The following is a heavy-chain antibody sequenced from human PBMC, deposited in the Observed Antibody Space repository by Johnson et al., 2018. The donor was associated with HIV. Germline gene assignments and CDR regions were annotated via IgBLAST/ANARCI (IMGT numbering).Heavy chain of an antibody. Sequence: QVQLVESGGGLVKPGESLRLSCAASGFTFNDYYISWIRQAPGKGLECVSYISSSGSNKYYADSVKGRFTISRDNAKNSLYLQMHSLRAEDTAVYYCAKERDSGSYFDAFDLWGQGTMVTISS. CDR1: GFTFNDYY. J-gene: IGHJ3*01. V-gene: IGHV3-11*04. CDR2: ISSSGSNK. CDR3: AKERDSGSYFDAFDL. D-gene: IGHD1-26*01.